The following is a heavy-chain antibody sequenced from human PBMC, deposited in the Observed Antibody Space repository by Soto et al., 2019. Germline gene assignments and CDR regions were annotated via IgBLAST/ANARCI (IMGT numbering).Heavy chain of an antibody. CDR2: ISSSSSTI. V-gene: IGHV3-48*04. Sequence: GGSLRLSCAASGFTFSSYSMNWVRQAPGKGLEWVSYISSSSSTIYYASSVKGRFTISRDNAKKSLYLQMNSLRAEDTAVYYCVRDGPLVPATIYSDGMDVWGTGTTVTVSS. D-gene: IGHD2-2*01. J-gene: IGHJ6*04. CDR1: GFTFSSYS. CDR3: VRDGPLVPATIYSDGMDV.